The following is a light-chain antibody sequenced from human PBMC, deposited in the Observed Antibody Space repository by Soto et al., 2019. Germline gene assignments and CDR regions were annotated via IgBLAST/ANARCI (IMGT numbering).Light chain of an antibody. J-gene: IGKJ4*01. Sequence: EIVLTQSPATLSLSPGERATLSCRASQSISSHLAWYQQKPGQAPRLLMYDVSNRATDIPARFSGSGSGTDFTLTISSLKPEDFAVYYCQQRPNWPLTFGGGTKVEIK. CDR3: QQRPNWPLT. CDR2: DVS. CDR1: QSISSH. V-gene: IGKV3-11*01.